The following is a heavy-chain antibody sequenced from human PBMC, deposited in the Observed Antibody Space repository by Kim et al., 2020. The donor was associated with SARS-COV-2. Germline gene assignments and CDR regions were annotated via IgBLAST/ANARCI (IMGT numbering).Heavy chain of an antibody. CDR3: AKRRFGGLGEDY. Sequence: YYADSVKGRFTIARDNSKNTLYLQMNSLRAEETAVYYCAKRRFGGLGEDYGGQGTLVTVSS. V-gene: IGHV3-23*01. D-gene: IGHD3-16*01. J-gene: IGHJ4*02.